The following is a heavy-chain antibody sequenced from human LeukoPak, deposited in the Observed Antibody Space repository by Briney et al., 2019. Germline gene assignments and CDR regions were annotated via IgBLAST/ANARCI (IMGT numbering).Heavy chain of an antibody. CDR2: ISSDNSTT. CDR3: ARQGYCSRGSCYWSGWFDP. J-gene: IGHJ5*02. D-gene: IGHD2-15*01. Sequence: GGSLRLSCVVSGFTFSDYYMSWIRQAPGKGLEWVSYISSDNSTTYYADSVKGRFIVSRDNAKDSLYLQMNSLRAEDTAVYYCARQGYCSRGSCYWSGWFDPWGQGTLVTVSS. CDR1: GFTFSDYY. V-gene: IGHV3-11*01.